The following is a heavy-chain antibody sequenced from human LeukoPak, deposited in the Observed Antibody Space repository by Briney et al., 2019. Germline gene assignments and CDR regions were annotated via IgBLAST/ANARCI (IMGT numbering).Heavy chain of an antibody. J-gene: IGHJ4*02. CDR1: GGSFSGYY. Sequence: SETLSLTCAVYGGSFSGYYWSRIRQPPGKGLEWIGEINHSGSTNYNPSLKSRVTISVDTSKSQFSLKLSSVTAADTAVYYCARTRLGDYIWGSYRNYPSAYYFDYWGQGTLVTVSS. D-gene: IGHD3-16*02. CDR3: ARTRLGDYIWGSYRNYPSAYYFDY. V-gene: IGHV4-34*01. CDR2: INHSGST.